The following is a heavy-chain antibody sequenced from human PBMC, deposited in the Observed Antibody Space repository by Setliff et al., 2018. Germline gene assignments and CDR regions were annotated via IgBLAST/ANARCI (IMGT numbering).Heavy chain of an antibody. CDR3: ARQPSSGSYYNPRPYYFDY. V-gene: IGHV4-34*01. CDR1: GGSFSGYY. J-gene: IGHJ4*02. Sequence: SETLSLTCAVYGGSFSGYYWSWIRQPPGKGLEWIGEINHSGITNYNPSLKSRVTMSVDTSKNQFSLNLRSVTAADTAVYYCARQPSSGSYYNPRPYYFDYWGQGTLVTVSS. D-gene: IGHD3-10*01. CDR2: INHSGIT.